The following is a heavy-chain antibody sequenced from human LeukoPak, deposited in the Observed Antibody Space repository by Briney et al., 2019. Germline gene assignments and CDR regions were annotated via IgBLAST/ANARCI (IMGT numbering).Heavy chain of an antibody. D-gene: IGHD2-2*02. J-gene: IGHJ3*02. V-gene: IGHV3-48*01. CDR1: GFTFSSYS. CDR2: ISSSSSTI. Sequence: AGGSLRLSCAASGFTFSSYSMNWVRQAPGKGLEWVSYISSSSSTIYYADSVKGRFTISRDNAKNSLYLQMNSLRAEDTAVYYCARMYCSSTSCYTDAFDIWGQGTMVTVSS. CDR3: ARMYCSSTSCYTDAFDI.